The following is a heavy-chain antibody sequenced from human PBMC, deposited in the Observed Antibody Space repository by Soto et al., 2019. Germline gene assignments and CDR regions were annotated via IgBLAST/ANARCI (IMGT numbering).Heavy chain of an antibody. CDR1: DGSISSSNW. J-gene: IGHJ6*02. CDR2: IYHSGTT. CDR3: ARGFVLSRRYGLDV. Sequence: QVQLQESGPGLVKTPGTLSLTCTVADGSISSSNWWSWVRQPPGKGLEWIGEIYHSGTTNYNPSLKSRVTISVDKSKNQFALNLRSVTAADTALYYCARGFVLSRRYGLDVWGQGTTVTVSS. V-gene: IGHV4-4*03. D-gene: IGHD3-3*01.